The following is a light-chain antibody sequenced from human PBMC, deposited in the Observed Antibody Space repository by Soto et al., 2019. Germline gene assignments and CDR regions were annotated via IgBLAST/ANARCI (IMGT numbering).Light chain of an antibody. J-gene: IGLJ2*01. CDR3: LLYYGGAHLGV. CDR2: RTS. V-gene: IGLV7-43*01. CDR1: TAAVTSDHY. Sequence: QAVVTQEPSLTVSPGGTVTLTCASSTAAVTSDHYPNWFQQKAGQAPRALISRTSNKHSWTPARFSGSLLGGKAALTLSGVQPEDEAEYYCLLYYGGAHLGVFGGGTQLTVL.